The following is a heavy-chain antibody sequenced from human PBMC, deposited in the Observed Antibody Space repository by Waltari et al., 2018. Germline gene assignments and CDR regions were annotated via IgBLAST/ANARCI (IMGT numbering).Heavy chain of an antibody. D-gene: IGHD2-15*01. CDR2: IYSGGST. V-gene: IGHV3-53*01. Sequence: EVQLVESGGGLIQPGGSLRLSCAAYGFTVSSNYMSWVRQAPGKGLEWVSVIYSGGSTYYADSVKGRFTISRDNSKNTLYLQMNSLRAEDTAVYYCARVVVAATNWFDPWGQGTLVTVSS. J-gene: IGHJ5*02. CDR3: ARVVVAATNWFDP. CDR1: GFTVSSNY.